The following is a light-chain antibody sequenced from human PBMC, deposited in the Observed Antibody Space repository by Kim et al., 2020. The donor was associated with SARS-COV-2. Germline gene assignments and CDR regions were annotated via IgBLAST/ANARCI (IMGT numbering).Light chain of an antibody. V-gene: IGLV3-19*01. J-gene: IGLJ2*01. CDR2: GKN. Sequence: SSELTQDPAVSVALGQTVRITCQGDSLRNFFPSWYQQKPGRAPLLVIYGKNKRPSEIPDRFSGSRSESTATLTITGAKAEDEADYYCNAQDSSGNHPCVFGGGTKLTVL. CDR1: SLRNFF. CDR3: NAQDSSGNHPCV.